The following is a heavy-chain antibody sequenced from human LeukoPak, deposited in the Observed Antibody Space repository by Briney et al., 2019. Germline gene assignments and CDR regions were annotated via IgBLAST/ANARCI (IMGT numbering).Heavy chain of an antibody. V-gene: IGHV3-66*01. CDR1: GFTVSSNY. J-gene: IGHJ3*02. Sequence: GGSLRLSCAASGFTVSSNYMSWVRQAPGKGLEWVSVIYSGGSTYYADSVKGIFTISRDNSKNTLYLQMNRLRAEDTAVYYCARFWVWAFDIWGQGTMVTVSS. D-gene: IGHD3-16*01. CDR2: IYSGGST. CDR3: ARFWVWAFDI.